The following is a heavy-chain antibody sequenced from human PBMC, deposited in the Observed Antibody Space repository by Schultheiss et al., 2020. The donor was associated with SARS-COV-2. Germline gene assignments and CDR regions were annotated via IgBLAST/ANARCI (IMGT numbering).Heavy chain of an antibody. CDR2: MTYSGNT. CDR3: ARLGSVLNYHCYGVDV. CDR1: GGSISSSSYF. V-gene: IGHV4-39*01. D-gene: IGHD3-10*01. J-gene: IGHJ6*02. Sequence: SETLSLTCTVSGGSISSSSYFWGWIRQPPGKGLEWIGTMTYSGNTYYNPSLKSRLTISVDRSKNQFSLKLSSVTAADRAVYYCARLGSVLNYHCYGVDVWGQGTTVTVSS.